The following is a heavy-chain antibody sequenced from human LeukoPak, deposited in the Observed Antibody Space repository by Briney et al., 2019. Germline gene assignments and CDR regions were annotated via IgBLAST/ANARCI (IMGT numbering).Heavy chain of an antibody. D-gene: IGHD3-22*01. CDR2: INPSGGST. Sequence: ASVKVSCKASGYTFTSYYMHWVRQAPGQGLEWMGLINPSGGSTSYAQKFQGRVTMTRDTSTSTVYMELSSLRSEDTAVYYCARESPPYYYDSSGYFDYWGQGTLVTVSS. CDR3: ARESPPYYYDSSGYFDY. J-gene: IGHJ4*02. CDR1: GYTFTSYY. V-gene: IGHV1-46*01.